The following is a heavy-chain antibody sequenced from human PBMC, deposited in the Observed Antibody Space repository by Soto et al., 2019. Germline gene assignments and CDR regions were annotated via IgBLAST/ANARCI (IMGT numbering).Heavy chain of an antibody. CDR1: GFTFSSYA. CDR3: AKDRVYCSGGSCSGWFDP. Sequence: GGSLRLSCAASGFTFSSYAMSWVRQAPGKGLEWVSAISGSGGSTYYADSVKGRFTISRDNSKNTLYLQMNSLRAEDTAVYYCAKDRVYCSGGSCSGWFDPWGQGTLVTVSS. J-gene: IGHJ5*02. D-gene: IGHD2-15*01. CDR2: ISGSGGST. V-gene: IGHV3-23*01.